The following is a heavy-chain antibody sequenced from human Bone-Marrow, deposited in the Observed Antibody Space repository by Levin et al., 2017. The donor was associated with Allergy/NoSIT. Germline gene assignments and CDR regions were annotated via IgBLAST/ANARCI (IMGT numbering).Heavy chain of an antibody. D-gene: IGHD4-11*01. V-gene: IGHV3-33*03. CDR3: AKDPHGLLDL. CDR1: GFTFSNYG. CDR2: IWSDGSQK. Sequence: GGSLRLSCAASGFTFSNYGMSWVRQAPGKGLEWVAVIWSDGSQKYYTDSVKGRFTISRDNSKNTLYLQMNSLRAEDTAVYYCAKDPHGLLDLWGQGTLVTVSS. J-gene: IGHJ4*02.